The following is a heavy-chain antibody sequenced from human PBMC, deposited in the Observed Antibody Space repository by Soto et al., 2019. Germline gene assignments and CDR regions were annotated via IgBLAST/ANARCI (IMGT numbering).Heavy chain of an antibody. CDR2: TRNKANSYTT. CDR3: ARTGRA. Sequence: EVQLVESGGGLVQPGGSLRLSCAASGFTFSDHYMDWVRQAPGKGLEWVGRTRNKANSYTTEYAASVKGRFTISRDDSQNSLYLQMNSLKTEDTAVYYCARTGRAGGQGTLVTVSS. V-gene: IGHV3-72*01. J-gene: IGHJ4*02. CDR1: GFTFSDHY.